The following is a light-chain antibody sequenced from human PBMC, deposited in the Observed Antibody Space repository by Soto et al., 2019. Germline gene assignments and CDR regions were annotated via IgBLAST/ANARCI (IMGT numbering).Light chain of an antibody. J-gene: IGLJ1*01. Sequence: QSALTQPRSVSGSPGQSVTISCTGTSSDVGGYDFVSWYQQYPGKAPKFMIYDVSKRPSGVPDRFSGSKSGNTASLTISGLLAEDEADYYCYSYAGSHTFVFGSGTKLTVL. CDR2: DVS. V-gene: IGLV2-11*01. CDR3: YSYAGSHTFV. CDR1: SSDVGGYDF.